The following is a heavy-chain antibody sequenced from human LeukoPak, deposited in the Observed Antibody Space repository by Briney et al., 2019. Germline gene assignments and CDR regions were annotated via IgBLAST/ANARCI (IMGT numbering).Heavy chain of an antibody. V-gene: IGHV3-30*02. J-gene: IGHJ4*02. CDR2: IRSDGSYK. D-gene: IGHD6-19*01. CDR1: GFTFSSYG. Sequence: GGSLRLSCAASGFTFSSYGMHWARQAPGKGLEWVAFIRSDGSYKYYADSVKGRFTISRDNSKNTLYLQMNSLRAEDTAVYYCAKDRGYSSGWYGGAVDYWGQGTLVTVSS. CDR3: AKDRGYSSGWYGGAVDY.